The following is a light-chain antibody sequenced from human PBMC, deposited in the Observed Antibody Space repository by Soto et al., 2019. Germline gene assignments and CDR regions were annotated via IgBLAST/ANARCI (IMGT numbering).Light chain of an antibody. V-gene: IGLV2-23*01. CDR2: EAT. Sequence: ALTQPASASGSPGQSITISCNGTTADVGSSKFVSWYQQHPGKAPKLILYEATKRPAGVSNRFSGSKSGNTASLTISGLQTDDEADYYCCSHAGSSTYLFGTGTKVTVL. CDR3: CSHAGSSTYL. J-gene: IGLJ1*01. CDR1: TADVGSSKF.